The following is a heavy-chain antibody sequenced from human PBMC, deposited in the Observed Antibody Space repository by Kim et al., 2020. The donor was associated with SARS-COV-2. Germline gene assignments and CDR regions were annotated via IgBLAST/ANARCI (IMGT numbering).Heavy chain of an antibody. CDR1: GYTFTSYG. CDR3: ARVGGDCYSEDAMRADPCYDY. J-gene: IGHJ4*02. CDR2: ISAYNGNT. V-gene: IGHV1-18*01. Sequence: ASVKVSCKASGYTFTSYGISWVRQAPGQGLEWMGWISAYNGNTNYAQKLQGRVTMTTDTSTSTAYMELRSLRSDDTAVYYCARVGGDCYSEDAMRADPCYDYWGQGTLVTVSS. D-gene: IGHD2-21*02.